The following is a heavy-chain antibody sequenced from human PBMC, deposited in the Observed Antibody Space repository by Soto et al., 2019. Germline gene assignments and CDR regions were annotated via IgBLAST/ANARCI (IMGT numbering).Heavy chain of an antibody. CDR2: ISSSSSYI. Sequence: GGSLRLSCAASGFTFSSYSMNWVRQAPGKGLEWVSSISSSSSYIYYADSVKGRFTISRDNAKNSLYLQMNSLRAEDTAVYYCARDSHSMGPFDCWGQGTLVTVSS. V-gene: IGHV3-21*01. J-gene: IGHJ4*02. CDR3: ARDSHSMGPFDC. CDR1: GFTFSSYS. D-gene: IGHD2-8*01.